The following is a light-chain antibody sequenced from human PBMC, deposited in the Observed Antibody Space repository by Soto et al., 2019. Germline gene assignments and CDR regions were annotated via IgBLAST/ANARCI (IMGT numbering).Light chain of an antibody. V-gene: IGKV3-15*01. Sequence: EVVVTQSPATLSVSPGERVTLSCRASQSVSTNLAWYQQKPGQAPRHLIYGASTRATDIPARFSGSGSGTEFTLTISSLQSADLAVYYCQQYNNWPLTFGGGTKVEIK. J-gene: IGKJ4*01. CDR1: QSVSTN. CDR3: QQYNNWPLT. CDR2: GAS.